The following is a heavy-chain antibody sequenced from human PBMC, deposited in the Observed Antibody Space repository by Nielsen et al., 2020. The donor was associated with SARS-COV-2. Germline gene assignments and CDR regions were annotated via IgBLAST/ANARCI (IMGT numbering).Heavy chain of an antibody. J-gene: IGHJ2*01. CDR3: ARGSYRTDWYFDL. Sequence: WSLRLSCAASGFTFNDYKMNWVRQPPGKGLEWVSSIGSSTSYIYYADSVKGRFTISRDNVKNSVYLQMDSLRAGDTAIYYCARGSYRTDWYFDLWGRGTLVTVSS. CDR1: GFTFNDYK. V-gene: IGHV3-21*01. CDR2: IGSSTSYI. D-gene: IGHD3-16*02.